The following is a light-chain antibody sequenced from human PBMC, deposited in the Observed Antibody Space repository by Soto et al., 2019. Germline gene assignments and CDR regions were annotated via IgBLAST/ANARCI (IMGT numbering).Light chain of an antibody. Sequence: ETVMTQSPATLSVSPGERATLSCRADQSVRNRLAWYQQKPDQAPRLLIYGASTRATGIPARFSGSGSGTEFTLTISNLESEDFAVYYCQQYNNWPPHTFGGGTKVEIK. CDR2: GAS. CDR1: QSVRNR. J-gene: IGKJ4*01. V-gene: IGKV3-15*01. CDR3: QQYNNWPPHT.